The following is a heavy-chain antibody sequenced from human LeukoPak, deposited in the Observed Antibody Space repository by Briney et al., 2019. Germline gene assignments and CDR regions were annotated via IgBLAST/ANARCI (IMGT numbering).Heavy chain of an antibody. CDR1: GFTFSDHY. CDR3: ARGRIAAAGTDFDY. D-gene: IGHD6-13*01. CDR2: TRNKANSYTT. J-gene: IGHJ4*02. Sequence: GGSLRLSCAASGFTFSDHYMDWVRQAPGKGLAWVGRTRNKANSYTTEYAASVKGRFTISRDDSKNSLYLQMNSLKTEDTAVYYCARGRIAAAGTDFDYWGQGTLVTVSS. V-gene: IGHV3-72*01.